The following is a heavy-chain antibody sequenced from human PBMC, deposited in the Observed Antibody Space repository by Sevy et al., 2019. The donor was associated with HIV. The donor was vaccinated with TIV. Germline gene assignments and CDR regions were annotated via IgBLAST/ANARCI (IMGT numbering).Heavy chain of an antibody. CDR3: ARDGDSGSYPRYFDY. D-gene: IGHD1-26*01. J-gene: IGHJ4*02. CDR2: IWYDGSNK. CDR1: GFTFSSYG. Sequence: GGSLRLSCAASGFTFSSYGIHWVRQAPGKGLEWVAVIWYDGSNKYYADSVKGRFTISRDNSKNTLYLQMNSLRAEDTAVYYCARDGDSGSYPRYFDYWGQGTLVTVSS. V-gene: IGHV3-33*01.